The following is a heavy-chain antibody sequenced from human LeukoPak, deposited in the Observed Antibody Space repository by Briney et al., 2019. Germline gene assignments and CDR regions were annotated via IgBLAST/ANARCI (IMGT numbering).Heavy chain of an antibody. J-gene: IGHJ5*02. V-gene: IGHV4-34*01. CDR3: ARRSPYLGDNWFDP. CDR2: INHSGST. CDR1: GGSFSAYY. D-gene: IGHD3-16*01. Sequence: PSETLSLTCAVYGGSFSAYYWSWIRQPPGKGLEWIGEINHSGSTNYNPSLKSRLTISVDTSKNHFSLKLSYVTAADTAVCYCARRSPYLGDNWFDPWGQGTLVTVSS.